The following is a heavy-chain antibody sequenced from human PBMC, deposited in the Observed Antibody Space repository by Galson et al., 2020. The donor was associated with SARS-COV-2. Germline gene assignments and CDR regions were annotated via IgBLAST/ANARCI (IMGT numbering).Heavy chain of an antibody. J-gene: IGHJ5*02. D-gene: IGHD3-22*01. CDR3: ARDYYDSSGYWSTYNWFDP. V-gene: IGHV4-31*03. CDR2: LYYSGST. CDR1: GGSISSGGYY. Sequence: SETLSLTCTVSGGSISSGGYYWSWIRQHPGKGLEWIGYLYYSGSTYYNPSLKSRVTISVDTSKNQFSLKLSSVTAADTAVYYCARDYYDSSGYWSTYNWFDPWGQGTLVTVSS.